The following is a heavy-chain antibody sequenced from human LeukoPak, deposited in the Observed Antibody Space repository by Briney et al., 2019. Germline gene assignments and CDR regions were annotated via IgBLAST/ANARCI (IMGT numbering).Heavy chain of an antibody. CDR3: ASRNHTAMGSDYFDY. J-gene: IGHJ4*02. Sequence: SETLSLTCAVYGGSFSGYYWSWIRQPPGKGLEWVGEINHSGSTNYNPSLKSRVTISVDTPKNQFSLKLSSVTAADTAVYYCASRNHTAMGSDYFDYWGQGTLVTVSS. V-gene: IGHV4-34*01. D-gene: IGHD5-18*01. CDR2: INHSGST. CDR1: GGSFSGYY.